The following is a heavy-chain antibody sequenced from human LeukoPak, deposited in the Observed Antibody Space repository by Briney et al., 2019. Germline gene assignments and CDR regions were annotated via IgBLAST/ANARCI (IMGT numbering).Heavy chain of an antibody. Sequence: SETLSLTCSVSGYYISSGNYWGWIRQTPGKGLEWIGTLSHSGSTYYNPSLKSRVTISVDTSKNQFSLKLSSVTAADTAVYYCTQGRSSSAWGRLDSWGQGTLVTVSS. CDR2: LSHSGST. CDR3: TQGRSSSAWGRLDS. V-gene: IGHV4-38-2*02. CDR1: GYYISSGNY. J-gene: IGHJ4*02. D-gene: IGHD6-19*01.